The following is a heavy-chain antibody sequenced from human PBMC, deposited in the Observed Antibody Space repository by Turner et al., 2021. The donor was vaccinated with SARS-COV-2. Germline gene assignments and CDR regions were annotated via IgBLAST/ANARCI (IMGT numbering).Heavy chain of an antibody. CDR3: ARRPGSYSGFDF. Sequence: QLQLQESGPGQVRAPQTLSLTCNVSGGSISISTYLWGWIRHSPGKGLDWVGRIRWSDTADYNPYLNGRVTISYDTSKNEFSMNRMCLTAADAAVYYCARRPGSYSGFDFWGQGLPVTVSS. V-gene: IGHV4-39*01. CDR1: GGSISISTYL. D-gene: IGHD1-26*01. CDR2: IRWSDTA. J-gene: IGHJ4*02.